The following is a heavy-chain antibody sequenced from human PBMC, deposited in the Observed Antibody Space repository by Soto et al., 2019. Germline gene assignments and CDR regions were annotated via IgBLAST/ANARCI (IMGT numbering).Heavy chain of an antibody. Sequence: GGSLRLSCAASGFTFSSYAMSWVRQAPGKGLEWVSAITGSGGSTYYADSVKGRFTISRDNPKNTLFLQMNSLRAEDTAVYYCAKARDCSGGSCWSDFDYWGQGTLVTVSS. J-gene: IGHJ4*02. D-gene: IGHD2-15*01. V-gene: IGHV3-23*01. CDR1: GFTFSSYA. CDR3: AKARDCSGGSCWSDFDY. CDR2: ITGSGGST.